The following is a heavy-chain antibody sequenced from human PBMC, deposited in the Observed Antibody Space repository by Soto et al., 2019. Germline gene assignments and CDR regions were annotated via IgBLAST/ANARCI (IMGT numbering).Heavy chain of an antibody. J-gene: IGHJ4*02. CDR2: IDHSGRT. V-gene: IGHV4-34*01. CDR1: GGSFSGYF. D-gene: IGHD1-1*01. Sequence: QVQLQQWGAGLLKPSETLSLTCAVYGGSFSGYFWSWIRQTPGKGLEWIGEIDHSGRTKYNPSLESRVAISADTTKNQFSRGLSSVTAADTALYYCARGTTEWGQGTLVTVSS. CDR3: ARGTTE.